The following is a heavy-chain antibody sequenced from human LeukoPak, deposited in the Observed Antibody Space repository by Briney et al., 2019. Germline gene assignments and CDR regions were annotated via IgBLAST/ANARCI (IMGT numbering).Heavy chain of an antibody. CDR3: ARHVPSWSTNWFAP. CDR1: GGSISSYY. J-gene: IGHJ5*02. CDR2: IYYSGST. Sequence: PSETLSLTCTVSGGSISSYYWSWIRQPPGRGLEWIGYIYYSGSTNYNPSLTSRVTISVDTSKNQFSLKLSSVTAADTAVYYCARHVPSWSTNWFAPWGQGTLVTVSS. V-gene: IGHV4-59*08. D-gene: IGHD6-13*01.